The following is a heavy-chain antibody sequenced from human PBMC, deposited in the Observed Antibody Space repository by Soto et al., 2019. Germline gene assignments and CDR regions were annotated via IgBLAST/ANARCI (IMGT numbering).Heavy chain of an antibody. CDR1: GGSISSNIYY. J-gene: IGHJ4*02. D-gene: IGHD3-22*01. Sequence: AETLSLTCSVSGGSISSNIYYLGWIRQPPGKGLEWIATVHYSGSTYYTPSLKSRVTISADTSNNQFSLRLNSVTAADTAVYYCARQHYYDSSGYYTWNWGQGTLVTSPQ. V-gene: IGHV4-39*01. CDR2: VHYSGST. CDR3: ARQHYYDSSGYYTWN.